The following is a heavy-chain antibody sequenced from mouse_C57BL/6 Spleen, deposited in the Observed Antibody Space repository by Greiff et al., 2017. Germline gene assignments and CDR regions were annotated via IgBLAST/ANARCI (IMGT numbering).Heavy chain of an antibody. CDR3: APITTVVGRGYYFDY. CDR2: IHPNSGST. Sequence: QVQLQQSGAELVKPGASVKLSCKASGYTFTSYWMHWVKQRPGQGLEWIGMIHPNSGSTNYNEKFKSKATLTVDKSSSTAYMQLSSLTSEDSAVYYCAPITTVVGRGYYFDYWGQGTTLTVSS. V-gene: IGHV1-64*01. CDR1: GYTFTSYW. J-gene: IGHJ2*01. D-gene: IGHD1-1*01.